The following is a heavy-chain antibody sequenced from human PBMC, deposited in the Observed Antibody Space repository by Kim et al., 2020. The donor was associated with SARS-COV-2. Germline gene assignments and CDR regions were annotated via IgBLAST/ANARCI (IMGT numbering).Heavy chain of an antibody. D-gene: IGHD3-10*01. Sequence: SETLSLTCAVYGGSFSGYYWSWIRQPPGKGLEWIGEINHSGSTNYNPSLKSRVTISVDTSKNQVSLKLSSVTAADTAVYYCARARYYGSGSYLDYWGQGTLVTVS. CDR3: ARARYYGSGSYLDY. J-gene: IGHJ4*02. V-gene: IGHV4-34*01. CDR2: INHSGST. CDR1: GGSFSGYY.